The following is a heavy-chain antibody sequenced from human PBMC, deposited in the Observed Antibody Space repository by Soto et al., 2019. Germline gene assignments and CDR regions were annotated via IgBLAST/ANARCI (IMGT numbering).Heavy chain of an antibody. D-gene: IGHD6-19*01. CDR2: VSGSGGNT. V-gene: IGHV3-23*01. J-gene: IGHJ4*02. Sequence: EVQLLESGGGLVQPGGSPRLSCVASGFTFSNYAMNWVRQAPGKGLECVSTVSGSGGNTYYADSVKGRFTISRDNSKNTLYLQMNSLRAEDTAVYYCAKGGAKDSSSEQWLVPLNYWGQGTLVTVSS. CDR1: GFTFSNYA. CDR3: AKGGAKDSSSEQWLVPLNY.